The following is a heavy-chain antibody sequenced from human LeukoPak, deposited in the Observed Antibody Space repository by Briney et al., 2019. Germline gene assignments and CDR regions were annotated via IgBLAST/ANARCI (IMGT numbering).Heavy chain of an antibody. D-gene: IGHD5-12*01. CDR1: GYTFTSYD. Sequence: ASVKVSCKASGYTFTSYDINWVRQATGQGLEWMGWMNPNSGNTGYAQKFQGRVTITRNTSISTAYMELSSLRSEDTAVYYCARDLAGQVATGKGAFDIWGQGAMVTVSS. J-gene: IGHJ3*02. CDR3: ARDLAGQVATGKGAFDI. V-gene: IGHV1-8*03. CDR2: MNPNSGNT.